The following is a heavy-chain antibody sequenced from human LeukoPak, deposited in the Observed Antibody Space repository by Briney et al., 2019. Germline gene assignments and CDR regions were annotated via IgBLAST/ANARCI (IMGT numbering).Heavy chain of an antibody. D-gene: IGHD3-16*01. J-gene: IGHJ4*02. CDR3: ARHPRGGSDY. V-gene: IGHV4-59*08. Sequence: SETLSLTCTVSGGSISSYYWSWIRQPPGKGLEWIGEINHSGSTNYNPSLKSRVTISVDTSKNQFSLKLSSVTAADTAVYYCARHPRGGSDYWGQGTLVTVSS. CDR1: GGSISSYY. CDR2: INHSGST.